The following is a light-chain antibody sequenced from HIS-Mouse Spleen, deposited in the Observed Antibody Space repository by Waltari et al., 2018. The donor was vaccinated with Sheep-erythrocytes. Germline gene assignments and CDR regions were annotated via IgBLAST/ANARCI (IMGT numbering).Light chain of an antibody. V-gene: IGKV1-39*01. CDR1: QSISSY. J-gene: IGKJ1*01. CDR3: QQSYSTPRT. CDR2: AAS. Sequence: DIQMTQSTSSLSASVGDRVTITCRASQSISSYLNWYQQKPGKAPKLRIYAASSLQSGVPSRFSGSGSGTDFTLTISSLQPEDFATYYCQQSYSTPRTFGQGTKVEIK.